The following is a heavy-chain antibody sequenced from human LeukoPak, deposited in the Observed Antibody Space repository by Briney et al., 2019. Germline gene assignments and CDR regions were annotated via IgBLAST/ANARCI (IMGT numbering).Heavy chain of an antibody. J-gene: IGHJ4*02. CDR3: ARLDYDLLCDY. Sequence: SETLSLTCTVPGGSISSSSYYWGWIRQPPGKGLEWIGSIYYSGSTYYNPSLKSRVTISVDTSKNQFSLKLSSVTAADTAVYYCARLDYDLLCDYWGQGTLVTVSS. D-gene: IGHD4-17*01. CDR2: IYYSGST. CDR1: GGSISSSSYY. V-gene: IGHV4-39*01.